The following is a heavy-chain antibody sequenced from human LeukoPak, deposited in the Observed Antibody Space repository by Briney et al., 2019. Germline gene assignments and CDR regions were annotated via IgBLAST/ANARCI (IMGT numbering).Heavy chain of an antibody. CDR2: INPNSGGT. CDR3: ARAGIAAAGTNYYYYYYMDV. V-gene: IGHV1-2*02. Sequence: GASVKVSCKASGYTFTGYYMHWVRQAPGQGLEWMGWINPNSGGTNYAQKFQGRVTMTRDTSISTAYMELSRLRSDDTAVYCCARAGIAAAGTNYYYYYYMDVWGKGTTVTVSS. J-gene: IGHJ6*03. D-gene: IGHD6-13*01. CDR1: GYTFTGYY.